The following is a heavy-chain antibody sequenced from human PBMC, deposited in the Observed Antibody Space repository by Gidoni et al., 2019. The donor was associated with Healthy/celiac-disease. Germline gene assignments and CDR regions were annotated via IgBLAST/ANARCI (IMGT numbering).Heavy chain of an antibody. CDR3: ARDLREQWLIGGFDP. CDR1: GFTVSSNY. V-gene: IGHV3-53*01. Sequence: EVQLVESGGGLIQPGGSLRLSCAASGFTVSSNYMSWVRQAPGKGLEWVSVIYSGGSTYYADSVKGRFTISRDNSKNTLYLQMNSLRAEDTAVYYCARDLREQWLIGGFDPWGQGTLVTVSS. D-gene: IGHD6-19*01. CDR2: IYSGGST. J-gene: IGHJ5*02.